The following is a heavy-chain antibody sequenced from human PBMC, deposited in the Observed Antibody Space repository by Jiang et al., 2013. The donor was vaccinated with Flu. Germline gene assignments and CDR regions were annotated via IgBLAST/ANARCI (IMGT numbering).Heavy chain of an antibody. D-gene: IGHD3-3*01. CDR3: ARHLTYEGAAFDI. J-gene: IGHJ3*02. CDR1: GGSISSSSYY. CDR2: IYYSGST. V-gene: IGHV4-39*01. Sequence: SLTCTVSGGSISSSSYYWGWIRQPPGKGLEWIGSIYYSGSTYYNPSLKSRVTISVDTSKNQFSLKLSSVTAADTAVYYCARHLTYEGAAFDIWGQGTMVTVSS.